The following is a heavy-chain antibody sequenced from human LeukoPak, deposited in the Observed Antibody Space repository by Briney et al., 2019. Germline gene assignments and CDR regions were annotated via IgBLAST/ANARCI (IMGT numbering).Heavy chain of an antibody. CDR3: AKDWDYYDSSGYHPNYYFDY. CDR2: ISGSGGST. Sequence: GGSLRLFCAASGFTFSSYAMSWVRQAPGKELEWVSAISGSGGSTYYADSVKGRFTISRDNSKNTLYLQMNSLRAEDTAVYYCAKDWDYYDSSGYHPNYYFDYWGQGTLVTVSS. V-gene: IGHV3-23*01. J-gene: IGHJ4*02. D-gene: IGHD3-22*01. CDR1: GFTFSSYA.